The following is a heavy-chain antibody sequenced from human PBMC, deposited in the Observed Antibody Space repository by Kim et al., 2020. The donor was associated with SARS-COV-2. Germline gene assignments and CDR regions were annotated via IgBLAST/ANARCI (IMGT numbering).Heavy chain of an antibody. J-gene: IGHJ6*02. CDR3: ARVEYGSGSYYPYNYYYGMDV. CDR1: GYTFTSYA. Sequence: ASVKVSCKASGYTFTSYAMNWVRQAPGQGLEWMGWINTNTGNPTYAQGFTGRFVFSLDTSVSTAYLQISSLKAEDTAVYYCARVEYGSGSYYPYNYYYGMDVWGQGTTVTVSS. CDR2: INTNTGNP. V-gene: IGHV7-4-1*02. D-gene: IGHD3-10*01.